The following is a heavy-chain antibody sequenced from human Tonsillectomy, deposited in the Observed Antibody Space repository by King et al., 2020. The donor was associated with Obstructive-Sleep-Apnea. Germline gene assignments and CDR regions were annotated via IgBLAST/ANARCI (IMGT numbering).Heavy chain of an antibody. CDR2: IYYSGST. CDR1: GGSISSSSYY. Sequence: LQLQESGPGLVKPSETPSLTCTVSGGSISSSSYYWGWIRQPPGKGLEWIGTIYYSGSTYYNPSLKSRVTISVDTSKNQFSLKLSSVTAADTAVYYCARDLRDGYNSPLFDYWGQGTLVTVSS. CDR3: ARDLRDGYNSPLFDY. D-gene: IGHD5-24*01. J-gene: IGHJ4*02. V-gene: IGHV4-39*07.